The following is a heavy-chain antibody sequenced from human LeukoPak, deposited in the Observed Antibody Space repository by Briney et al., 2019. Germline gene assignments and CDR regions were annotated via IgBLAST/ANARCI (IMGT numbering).Heavy chain of an antibody. V-gene: IGHV4-59*08. Sequence: SETLSLTCTVSGGSLSNYYWSWIRQPPGKGLEWIGYIYYSGSINYNPSLKSRVTISVDMSKNQFSLPLSSVTAADTAVYYCARQSRDGDYIAKLFDYWGQGTLVTVSS. CDR1: GGSLSNYY. J-gene: IGHJ4*02. CDR3: ARQSRDGDYIAKLFDY. D-gene: IGHD4-17*01. CDR2: IYYSGSI.